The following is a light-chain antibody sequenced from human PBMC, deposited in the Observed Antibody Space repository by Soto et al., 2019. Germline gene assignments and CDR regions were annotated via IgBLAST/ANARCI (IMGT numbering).Light chain of an antibody. Sequence: QLVLTEPPSASGTPGQRVTISCSGSSSNIGSNAVNWYQQLPGTAPKLLIYRNDQRPSGVPDRFSGSKSGTSASLAISGLQSEDEADYYCAAWDDSLKGYVFGTATKLTVL. CDR2: RND. V-gene: IGLV1-44*01. J-gene: IGLJ1*01. CDR3: AAWDDSLKGYV. CDR1: SSNIGSNA.